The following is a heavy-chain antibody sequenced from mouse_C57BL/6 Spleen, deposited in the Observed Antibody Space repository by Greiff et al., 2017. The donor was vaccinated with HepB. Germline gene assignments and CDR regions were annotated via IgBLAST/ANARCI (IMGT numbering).Heavy chain of an antibody. D-gene: IGHD2-3*01. V-gene: IGHV1-80*01. J-gene: IGHJ3*01. Sequence: VQLQQSGAELVKPGASVKISCKASGYAFSSYWMNWVKQRPGKGLEWIGQIYPGDGDTNYNGKFKGKATLTADKSSSTAYMQLSSLTSEDSAVYFCARGNYDGYYVAYWGQGTLVTVSA. CDR1: GYAFSSYW. CDR2: IYPGDGDT. CDR3: ARGNYDGYYVAY.